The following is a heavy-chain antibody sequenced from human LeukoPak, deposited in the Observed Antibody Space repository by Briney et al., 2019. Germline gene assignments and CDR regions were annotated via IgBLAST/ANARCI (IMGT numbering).Heavy chain of an antibody. CDR1: GFTFSGYT. V-gene: IGHV3-21*01. Sequence: PGGSLRLSCAASGFTFSGYTMTWVRQAPGKGLEWVSSISSSSSYIYYADSVKGRFTISRDNAKNSLYLQMNSLRAEDTAVYYCARDQHFDWFIDYWGQGTLVTVSS. CDR3: ARDQHFDWFIDY. D-gene: IGHD3-9*01. CDR2: ISSSSSYI. J-gene: IGHJ4*02.